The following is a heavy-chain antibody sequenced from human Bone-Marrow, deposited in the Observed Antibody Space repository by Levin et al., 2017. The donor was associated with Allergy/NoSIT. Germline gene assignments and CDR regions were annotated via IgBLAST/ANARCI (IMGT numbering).Heavy chain of an antibody. CDR2: ISSTGSPI. J-gene: IGHJ4*02. D-gene: IGHD6-19*01. CDR3: ARDPPKAVPGIDFDY. CDR1: GFTFSSYS. Sequence: LSLTCATSGFTFSSYSMNWVRQAPGKGLEWISYISSTGSPIYYVDSVKGRFTISRDNARNTLFLQMNSLTDEDTAVYYCARDPPKAVPGIDFDYWGQGTLVTVSS. V-gene: IGHV3-48*02.